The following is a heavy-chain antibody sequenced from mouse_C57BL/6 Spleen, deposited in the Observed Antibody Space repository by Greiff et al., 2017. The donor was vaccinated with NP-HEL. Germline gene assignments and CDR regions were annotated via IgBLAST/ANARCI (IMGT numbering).Heavy chain of an antibody. V-gene: IGHV5-17*01. Sequence: EVQRVESGGGLVKPGGSLKLSCAASGFTFSDYGMHWVRQAPEKGLEWVAYISSGSSTIYYADTVKGRFTISRDNAKNTLFLQMTSLRSEDTAMYYCARRVARGYAMDYWGQGTSVTVSS. CDR3: ARRVARGYAMDY. J-gene: IGHJ4*01. D-gene: IGHD1-1*02. CDR1: GFTFSDYG. CDR2: ISSGSSTI.